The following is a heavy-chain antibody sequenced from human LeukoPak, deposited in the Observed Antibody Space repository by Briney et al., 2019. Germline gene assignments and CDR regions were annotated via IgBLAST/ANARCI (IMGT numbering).Heavy chain of an antibody. D-gene: IGHD3-9*01. CDR3: AKDFYFSDIRYFDL. J-gene: IGHJ2*01. CDR2: ISGSGGST. Sequence: GGSLRLSCAASGFTFSSYGMSWVRQAPGKGLEWVSAISGSGGSTYYADSVKGRFTISRDNSKNTLYLQMNSLRAEDTAVYYCAKDFYFSDIRYFDLWGRGTLVTVSS. V-gene: IGHV3-23*01. CDR1: GFTFSSYG.